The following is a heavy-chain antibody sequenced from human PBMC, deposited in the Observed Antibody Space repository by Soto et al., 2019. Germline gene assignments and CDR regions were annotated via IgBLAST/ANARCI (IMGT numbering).Heavy chain of an antibody. CDR2: ISYDGSNK. V-gene: IGHV3-30*18. D-gene: IGHD5-18*01. J-gene: IGHJ3*02. Sequence: QVQLVESGGGVVQPGRSLRLSCAASGFTFSSYGMHWVRQAPGKGLEWVAVISYDGSNKYYADSVKGRFTISRDNSKNTLYLQMNSLRAEDTAVYYCAKGRGGHTAMVGDAFDIWGQGTMVTVSS. CDR3: AKGRGGHTAMVGDAFDI. CDR1: GFTFSSYG.